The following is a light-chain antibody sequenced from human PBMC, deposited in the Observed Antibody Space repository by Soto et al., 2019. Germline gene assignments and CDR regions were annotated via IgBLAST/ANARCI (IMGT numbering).Light chain of an antibody. Sequence: QSALTQPPSASGSPGQSVTISCTGTSSDVGGYNYVSWYQQHPDKAPKLMIYEVSKRPSGVPDRFSGSKSGNTASLTVSGLQAEDDAHYYCSSYAGSNNGVFGGGTKLTVL. V-gene: IGLV2-8*01. CDR3: SSYAGSNNGV. J-gene: IGLJ2*01. CDR1: SSDVGGYNY. CDR2: EVS.